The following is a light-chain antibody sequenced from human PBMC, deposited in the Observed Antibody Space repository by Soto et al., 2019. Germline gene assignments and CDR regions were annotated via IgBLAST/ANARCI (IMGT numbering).Light chain of an antibody. CDR3: QQYNNWPLT. J-gene: IGKJ4*01. Sequence: ILMTQSPATLSVSPGQRATLSCRASQSVSSNLAWYQQRHGQAPRLLISGASTRATGIPAKFSGSGSGSEFTLTISSLQSEDFAVYYCQQYNNWPLTFGGGTKVDIK. V-gene: IGKV3-15*01. CDR2: GAS. CDR1: QSVSSN.